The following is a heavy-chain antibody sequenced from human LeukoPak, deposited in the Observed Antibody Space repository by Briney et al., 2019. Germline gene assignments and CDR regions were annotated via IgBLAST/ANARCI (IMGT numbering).Heavy chain of an antibody. V-gene: IGHV4-39*02. CDR2: IYNSGST. CDR1: GGSISSRTYY. Sequence: SETLSRTCTVSGGSISSRTYYWGWIRQPPGKGLEWIATIYNSGSTFYNPSLKSRVTISVDTSKNHFSLKLSSVTAADTAVYYCARKISGSYFDYWGQGTLVTVSS. D-gene: IGHD1-26*01. J-gene: IGHJ4*02. CDR3: ARKISGSYFDY.